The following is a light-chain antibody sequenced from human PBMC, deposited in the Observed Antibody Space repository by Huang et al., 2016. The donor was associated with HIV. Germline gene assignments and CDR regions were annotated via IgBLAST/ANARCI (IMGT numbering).Light chain of an antibody. V-gene: IGKV3-15*01. Sequence: ETVMTQSPATLSVSPGERATLSGRASQNINSNLAWYQQIPGQPPRLLIYAASTRATGVPARFSGSGSGTEFTLTINNLQSEDFVVYYCQHYNNWPPYTFGQGTKLEIK. CDR1: QNINSN. CDR2: AAS. J-gene: IGKJ2*01. CDR3: QHYNNWPPYT.